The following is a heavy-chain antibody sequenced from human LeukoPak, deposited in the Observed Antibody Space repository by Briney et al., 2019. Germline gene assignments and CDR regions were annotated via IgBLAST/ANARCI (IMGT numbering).Heavy chain of an antibody. J-gene: IGHJ6*03. CDR1: AGTFSSYA. D-gene: IGHD2-2*01. V-gene: IGHV1-69*01. CDR3: ARAVVPAASLYYYYYYMDV. CDR2: IIPIFGTA. Sequence: ASVKVSCKASAGTFSSYAISWVRQAPGQGLEWMGGIIPIFGTANYAQKFQGRVTITADESTSTAYMELSSLRSEDTAVYYCARAVVPAASLYYYYYYMDVWGKGTTVTVSS.